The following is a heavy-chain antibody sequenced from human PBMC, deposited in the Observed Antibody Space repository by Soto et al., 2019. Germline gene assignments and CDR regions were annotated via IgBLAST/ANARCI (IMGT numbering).Heavy chain of an antibody. V-gene: IGHV4-31*03. Sequence: QVQLQESGPGLVEPSQTLSLICTVSGGSISSGDYYWSWIRQLPGKGLEWIGYIYYSGTTFHNPSLKSRVSISVDTSKNLFSLKLSSMTAADTDVYYCARTSGDYGLSKYFQHWGQGTLVTVSS. CDR1: GGSISSGDYY. D-gene: IGHD4-17*01. J-gene: IGHJ1*01. CDR3: ARTSGDYGLSKYFQH. CDR2: IYYSGTT.